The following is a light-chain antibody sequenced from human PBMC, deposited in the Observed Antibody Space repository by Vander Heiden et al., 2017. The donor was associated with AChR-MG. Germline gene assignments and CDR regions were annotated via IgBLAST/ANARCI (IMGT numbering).Light chain of an antibody. Sequence: DIQMTQSPSTLSASVGDRVTITCRARQSVGVWLAWYQHKPSKAPNLLIYKASTLEGGVPSRFSGSGSGTDFTLTISSLQPDDFATYFCQHYDTFPWTFGQGTKVEV. V-gene: IGKV1-5*03. J-gene: IGKJ1*01. CDR1: QSVGVW. CDR2: KAS. CDR3: QHYDTFPWT.